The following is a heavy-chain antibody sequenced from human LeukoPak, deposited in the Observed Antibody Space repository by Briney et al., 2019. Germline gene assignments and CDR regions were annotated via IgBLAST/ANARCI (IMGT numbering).Heavy chain of an antibody. Sequence: GESLRLSCAASGFTFSGSWMSWVRQAAGKGLEWVASINQDGGEKYSLDSVKGRFTISRDNTKSSLYLQMNSLRAEDTAMYYCARYRHLYYWGQGTLVTVSS. CDR3: ARYRHLYY. CDR1: GFTFSGSW. J-gene: IGHJ4*02. V-gene: IGHV3-7*01. D-gene: IGHD3-16*01. CDR2: INQDGGEK.